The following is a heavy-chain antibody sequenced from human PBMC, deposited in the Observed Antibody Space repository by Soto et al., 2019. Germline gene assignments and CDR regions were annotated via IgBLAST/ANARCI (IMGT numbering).Heavy chain of an antibody. D-gene: IGHD1-26*01. CDR2: IHHSGNT. CDR3: AKSMMYSLYN. Sequence: PSETLSLTCVVSSYSISSGYWWNWVRQSPGKGLEWIGEIHHSGNTNHNPSLQSRVTMSVDTSKNEFSLELTSVSAADTAVYYCAKSMMYSLYNWGQGALVTVSS. V-gene: IGHV4-4*02. J-gene: IGHJ4*02. CDR1: SYSISSGYW.